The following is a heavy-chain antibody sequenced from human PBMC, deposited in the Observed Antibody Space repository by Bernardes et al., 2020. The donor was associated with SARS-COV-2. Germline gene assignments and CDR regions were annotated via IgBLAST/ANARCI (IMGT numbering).Heavy chain of an antibody. CDR1: GYTLTALS. CDR2: FAPEDGET. J-gene: IGHJ5*01. D-gene: IGHD1-7*01. V-gene: IGHV1-24*01. CDR3: ATGPPSGTIAWFDP. Sequence: ASVKLSCKVSGYTLTALSMHWVRQAPGQGLEWMGGFAPEDGETIYAQKFQGRVTMTEDTSTDTAYMELSSLRSEDTAVYYCATGPPSGTIAWFDPWGQGTTVTVSS.